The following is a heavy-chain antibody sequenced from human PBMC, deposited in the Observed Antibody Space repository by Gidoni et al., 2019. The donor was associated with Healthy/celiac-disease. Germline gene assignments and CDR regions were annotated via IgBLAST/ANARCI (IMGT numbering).Heavy chain of an antibody. CDR1: GGTFSSYA. CDR3: ARDNGVCYMRGACWFDP. Sequence: QVQLVQSGAEVKKPGSSIKVSCKASGGTFSSYAISWVRQAPGQGLEWMGGIIPIFGTANYEQKFQGRVTITADKSTSTAYMELSSLRSEETAVYYCARDNGVCYMRGACWFDPWGQGTLVTVSS. CDR2: IIPIFGTA. V-gene: IGHV1-69*06. J-gene: IGHJ5*02. D-gene: IGHD2-8*01.